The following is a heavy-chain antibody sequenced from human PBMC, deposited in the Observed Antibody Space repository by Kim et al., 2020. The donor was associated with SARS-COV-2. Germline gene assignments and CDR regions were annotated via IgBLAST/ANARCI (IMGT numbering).Heavy chain of an antibody. CDR3: ARDRPAVAEGWFDP. Sequence: AQKFQGRVTITADESTSTADMELSSLRSEDTAVYYCARDRPAVAEGWFDPWGQGTLVTVSS. D-gene: IGHD6-19*01. J-gene: IGHJ5*02. V-gene: IGHV1-69*01.